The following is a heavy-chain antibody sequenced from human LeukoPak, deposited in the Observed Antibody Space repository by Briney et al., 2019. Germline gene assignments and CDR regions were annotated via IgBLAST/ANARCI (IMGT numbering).Heavy chain of an antibody. J-gene: IGHJ5*02. Sequence: GGSLRLSCAASGFTFSTYAWRWVRQAPGKGLEWISAISGGGGSTYYADSVKGRFTISRDSSKNTLYLQMNSLRADDTAVYYCAKGPYSRAWLVGPWSQGALVTVSS. CDR3: AKGPYSRAWLVGP. D-gene: IGHD6-19*01. CDR1: GFTFSTYA. CDR2: ISGGGGST. V-gene: IGHV3-23*01.